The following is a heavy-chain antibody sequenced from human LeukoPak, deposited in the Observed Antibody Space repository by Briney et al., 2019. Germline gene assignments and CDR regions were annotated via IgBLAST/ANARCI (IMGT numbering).Heavy chain of an antibody. CDR2: IGTAGDT. CDR3: ARLSAYYYGSYFYYYMDV. J-gene: IGHJ6*03. CDR1: GFTFSSYD. V-gene: IGHV3-13*01. D-gene: IGHD3-10*01. Sequence: GGSLRLSCAASGFTFSSYDMHWVRQATGKGLEWVSAIGTAGDTYYPGSVKGRFTISRDNAKNSVYLHMNSLRAEDTALYYCARLSAYYYGSYFYYYMDVWGKGTTVTVPS.